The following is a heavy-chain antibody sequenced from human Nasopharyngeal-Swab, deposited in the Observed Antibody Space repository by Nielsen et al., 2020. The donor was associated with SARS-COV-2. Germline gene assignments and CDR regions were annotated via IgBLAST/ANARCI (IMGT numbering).Heavy chain of an antibody. D-gene: IGHD2-2*01. Sequence: SVKVSCKASGGTFSSYAISWVRQAPGQGLEWMGGIIPIFGTANYAQKFQGRVTITADESTSTAYMELSSLRSEDMAVYYCARVVPAALGGMDVWGQGTTVTVSS. J-gene: IGHJ6*02. V-gene: IGHV1-69*13. CDR2: IIPIFGTA. CDR1: GGTFSSYA. CDR3: ARVVPAALGGMDV.